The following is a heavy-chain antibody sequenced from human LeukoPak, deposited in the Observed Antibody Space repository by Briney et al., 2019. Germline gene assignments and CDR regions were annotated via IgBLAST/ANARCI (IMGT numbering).Heavy chain of an antibody. Sequence: GGSLRLSCAASGFTFSNYAMSWVRQAPGKGLEWVSGISDNGGSAYYRDSVKGRFTISRDNSKNTVYLQMNSLRAEDTAVYYCARARGYSYTYDYWGQGTLVTVSS. CDR3: ARARGYSYTYDY. CDR1: GFTFSNYA. D-gene: IGHD5-18*01. CDR2: ISDNGGSA. V-gene: IGHV3-23*01. J-gene: IGHJ4*02.